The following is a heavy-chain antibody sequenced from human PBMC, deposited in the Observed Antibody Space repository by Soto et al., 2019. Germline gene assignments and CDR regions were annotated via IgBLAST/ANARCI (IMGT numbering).Heavy chain of an antibody. J-gene: IGHJ4*02. D-gene: IGHD6-19*01. Sequence: QLQLQESGPGLVKPSETLSLTCTVSGGSISSSSYYWGWIRQPPGKGLEWIGSIYYSGSTYYNPSLKSRVPISADTSKNQFSLKLSSVTAADTAVYYCAGAPGIAVAGTLYYFDYWGQGTLVTVSS. CDR1: GGSISSSSYY. CDR3: AGAPGIAVAGTLYYFDY. CDR2: IYYSGST. V-gene: IGHV4-39*01.